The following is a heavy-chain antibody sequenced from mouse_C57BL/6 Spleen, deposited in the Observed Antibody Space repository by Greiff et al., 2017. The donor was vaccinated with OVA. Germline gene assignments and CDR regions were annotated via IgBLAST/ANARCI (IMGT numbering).Heavy chain of an antibody. V-gene: IGHV14-1*01. D-gene: IGHD1-1*02. CDR3: TTLPPYGG. J-gene: IGHJ2*01. CDR2: IDPEDGDT. CDR1: GFNIKDYY. Sequence: VQLQQSGAELVRPGASVTLSCTASGFNIKDYYMHWVKQRPEQGLEWLGRIDPEDGDTEYAPKFPGKATMTEDTSSNTANLQLSSLTSEDTAVYYCTTLPPYGGWGQGTTLTVAT.